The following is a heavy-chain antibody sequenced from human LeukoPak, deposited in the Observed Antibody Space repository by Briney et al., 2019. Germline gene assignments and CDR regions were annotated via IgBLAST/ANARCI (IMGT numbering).Heavy chain of an antibody. CDR1: GYTFTGYY. J-gene: IGHJ4*02. Sequence: ASVKVSCKASGYTFTGYYMHWVRQAPGQGLEWMGGINPNSGGTNYAQKFQGRVTMTRDTSISTAYMELSRLRSDDPAVYYCARAPLGYCSSTSCYVRYYFDYWGQGTLVTVSS. V-gene: IGHV1-2*02. D-gene: IGHD2-2*01. CDR3: ARAPLGYCSSTSCYVRYYFDY. CDR2: INPNSGGT.